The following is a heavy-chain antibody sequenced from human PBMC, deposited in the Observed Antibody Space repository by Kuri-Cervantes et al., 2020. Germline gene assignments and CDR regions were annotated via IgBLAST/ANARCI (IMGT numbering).Heavy chain of an antibody. V-gene: IGHV3-13*01. CDR2: IGTAGDT. D-gene: IGHD3-10*01. CDR1: GFTFSSYD. Sequence: LSLTCAASGFTFSSYDMHWVRQATGKGLEWVSAIGTAGDTYYPGSVKGRFTISRENAKNSLYLQMNSLRAGDTAVYYCARITYGSGSALNYWYFDLWGRGTLVTVSS. J-gene: IGHJ2*01. CDR3: ARITYGSGSALNYWYFDL.